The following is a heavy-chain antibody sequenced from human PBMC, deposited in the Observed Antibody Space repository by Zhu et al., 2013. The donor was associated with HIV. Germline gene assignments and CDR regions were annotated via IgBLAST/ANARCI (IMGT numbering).Heavy chain of an antibody. CDR1: GYTFTDYY. V-gene: IGHV1-2*02. CDR2: INPYSGAT. Sequence: QVQLEQSGAEVRKPGASVRAACRASGYTFTDYYIHWVRQAPGQGLEWMGWINPYSGATNNAQRFQGKVTMTADTSINTVYLELSRLKSDDTAVYYCARADRVVVDYWGQGTLVTVSS. CDR3: ARADRVVVDY. D-gene: IGHD2-21*01. J-gene: IGHJ4*02.